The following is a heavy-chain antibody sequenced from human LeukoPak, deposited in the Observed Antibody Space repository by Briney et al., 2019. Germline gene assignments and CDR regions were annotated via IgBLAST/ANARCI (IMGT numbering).Heavy chain of an antibody. CDR2: IYYSGST. J-gene: IGHJ4*02. CDR3: ARDGYNYYFDY. CDR1: GGSTSSHY. D-gene: IGHD5-24*01. V-gene: IGHV4-59*11. Sequence: PSETLSLTCTVSGGSTSSHYWSWIRQPPGKGLEWIGFIYYSGSTNYNPSLKSRVTISVDTSKNQFSLQLTSVTAADTAVYYCARDGYNYYFDYWGQGTLVTVSS.